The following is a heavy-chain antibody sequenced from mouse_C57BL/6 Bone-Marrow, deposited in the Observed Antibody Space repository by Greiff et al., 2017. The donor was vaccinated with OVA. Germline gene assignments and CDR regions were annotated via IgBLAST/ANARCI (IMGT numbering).Heavy chain of an antibody. Sequence: EVMLVESGGGLVQPGGSLSLSCAASGFTFTDYYMSWVRQPPGKALEWLGFIRNKANGYTTEYSASVQGRFTISRDNSQSILYLQMNALRAEDSATYYCASSYYYGSSGYYFDYWGQGTTLTVSS. V-gene: IGHV7-3*01. CDR1: GFTFTDYY. J-gene: IGHJ2*01. D-gene: IGHD1-1*01. CDR3: ASSYYYGSSGYYFDY. CDR2: IRNKANGYTT.